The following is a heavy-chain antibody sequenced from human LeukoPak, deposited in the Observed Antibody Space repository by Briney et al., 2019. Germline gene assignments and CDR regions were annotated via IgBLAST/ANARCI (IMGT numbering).Heavy chain of an antibody. V-gene: IGHV3-48*03. J-gene: IGHJ4*02. Sequence: PGGSLRLPCAASGFTFSNYDMNWVRQAPGKGLEWVSYISRSGSTIYYADSVKGRFTISRDNSKNSLYLQMSSLRAEDTAVYYCAKEPDGDYASYFDYWGQGTLVTVSS. D-gene: IGHD4-17*01. CDR3: AKEPDGDYASYFDY. CDR1: GFTFSNYD. CDR2: ISRSGSTI.